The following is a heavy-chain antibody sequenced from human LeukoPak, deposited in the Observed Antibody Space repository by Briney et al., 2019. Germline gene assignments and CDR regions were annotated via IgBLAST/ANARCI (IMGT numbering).Heavy chain of an antibody. V-gene: IGHV3-33*01. CDR1: GFTFSSYG. CDR2: IWYDGSNK. D-gene: IGHD1-26*01. J-gene: IGHJ6*04. Sequence: PGGSLRLSCAASGFTFSSYGMHWVRQAPGKGLEWVAVIWYDGSNKYYADSAKGRFTISRDNSKNTLYLQMNSLRAEDTAVYYCARGGMGQGFYYGMDVWGKGTTVTVSS. CDR3: ARGGMGQGFYYGMDV.